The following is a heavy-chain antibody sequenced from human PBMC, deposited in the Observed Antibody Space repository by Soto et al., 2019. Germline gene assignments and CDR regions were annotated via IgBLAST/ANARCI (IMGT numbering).Heavy chain of an antibody. CDR1: RYTFTSYY. V-gene: IGHV1-46*01. D-gene: IGHD6-19*01. CDR3: ARSSGGRIAVAGLNWFDP. J-gene: IGHJ5*02. CDR2: INPSGGST. Sequence: ASVKVYCNASRYTFTSYYMHWVRHAPGQGLEWMGIINPSGGSTSYAQKFQGRVTMTRDTSTSTVYMELRSLRSDGTAVYYCARSSGGRIAVAGLNWFDPWGQGTLVTVSS.